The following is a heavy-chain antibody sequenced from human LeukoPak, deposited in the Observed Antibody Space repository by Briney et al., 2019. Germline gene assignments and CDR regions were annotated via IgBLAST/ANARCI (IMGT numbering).Heavy chain of an antibody. V-gene: IGHV3-64*01. CDR1: RFTLGYYA. CDR2: ISSNGLTT. CDR3: VRDFKWLETFDI. Sequence: LPGGSMRLSCAASRFTLGYYAMHWVRHAPEKGLEYVSTISSNGLTTYYGNSVKGRFTVSRDNSKNTPYLQMGSLRPEDMAVYYCVRDFKWLETFDIWGRGTMVTVSS. D-gene: IGHD5-12*01. J-gene: IGHJ3*02.